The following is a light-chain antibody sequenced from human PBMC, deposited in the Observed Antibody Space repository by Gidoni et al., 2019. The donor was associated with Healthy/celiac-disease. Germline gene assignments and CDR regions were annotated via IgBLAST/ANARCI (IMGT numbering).Light chain of an antibody. V-gene: IGKV1-9*01. CDR2: AAS. CDR3: QQLNSYPWT. J-gene: IGKJ1*01. Sequence: DIQLTKSPSFLSASVGDRVTITCRASQGISSYLAWYQQKPGKAPKLLIYAASTLQSGVPSRFSGSGSGTEFTLTISSLQPEDFATYYCQQLNSYPWTFXQXTKVEIK. CDR1: QGISSY.